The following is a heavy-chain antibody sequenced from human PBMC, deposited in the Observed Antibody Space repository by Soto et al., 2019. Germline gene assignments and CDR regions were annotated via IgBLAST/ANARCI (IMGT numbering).Heavy chain of an antibody. CDR1: GYKFSSYW. D-gene: IGHD3-10*01. V-gene: IGHV5-51*01. CDR2: IYPAASDA. J-gene: IGHJ4*02. Sequence: SLKISCKASGYKFSSYWIAWLRQVPGKGLEWMGVIYPAASDARYSPSFQGQVTISVDNSISTAYLQWSSLKASDTALYYCARVLSISAIWHTGSRPFFDYGGQGALLTV. CDR3: ARVLSISAIWHTGSRPFFDY.